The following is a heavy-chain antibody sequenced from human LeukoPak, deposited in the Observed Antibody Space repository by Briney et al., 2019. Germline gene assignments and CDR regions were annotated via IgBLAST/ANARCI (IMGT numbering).Heavy chain of an antibody. J-gene: IGHJ3*02. CDR1: GDSVSSNSAA. Sequence: SQTLSLTSAMSGDSVSSNSAAWNWVRQSPSRGLEWLGRTYYRSKWYNDYAVSVKSRITINPDTSKNQFSLQLNSVTPEDTAVYYCARDPLLGEGDAFDIWGQGTMVTVSS. CDR2: TYYRSKWYN. V-gene: IGHV6-1*01. D-gene: IGHD3-10*01. CDR3: ARDPLLGEGDAFDI.